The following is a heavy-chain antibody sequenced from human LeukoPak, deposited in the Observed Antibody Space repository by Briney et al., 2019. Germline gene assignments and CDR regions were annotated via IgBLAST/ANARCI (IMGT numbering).Heavy chain of an antibody. CDR1: GFTFSSYG. D-gene: IGHD3-22*01. V-gene: IGHV3-30*18. Sequence: GGSLRLSCAASGFTFSSYGMHGVRQAPGKGLECVAVISYDGSNKYYADSVTGRFTISRDNSKNTLYLQMNSLRAEDTAVYYCAKGEYYYDSSGYPYYFDYWGQGTLVTVSS. CDR3: AKGEYYYDSSGYPYYFDY. J-gene: IGHJ4*02. CDR2: ISYDGSNK.